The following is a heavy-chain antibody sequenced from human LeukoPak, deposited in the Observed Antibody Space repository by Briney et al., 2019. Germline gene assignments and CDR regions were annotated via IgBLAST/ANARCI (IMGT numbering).Heavy chain of an antibody. CDR2: IDPNSGGT. CDR3: ARDLGIVAGHWFDP. J-gene: IGHJ5*02. V-gene: IGHV1-2*06. Sequence: ASVKVSCKASGYTFNGYYMHWVRQAPGQGLEWLGRIDPNSGGTNYAQNFQDRVTLTRDTSISTAYMELSRLGSDDTAVYYCARDLGIVAGHWFDPWGQGTLVTVSS. CDR1: GYTFNGYY. D-gene: IGHD6-19*01.